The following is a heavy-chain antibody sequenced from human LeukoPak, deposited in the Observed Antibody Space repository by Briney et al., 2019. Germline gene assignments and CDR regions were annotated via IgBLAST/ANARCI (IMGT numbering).Heavy chain of an antibody. CDR2: IYHSGST. V-gene: IGHV4-38-2*01. D-gene: IGHD5-18*01. CDR1: GYSISSGYY. Sequence: SETLSLTCAVSGYSISSGYYWGWIRPPPGKGLEWIGSIYHSGSTYYNPSLKSRATISVDTSKNQFSLKLSSVTAADTAVYYCARRSGIQLWLDWGQGTLVTVSS. J-gene: IGHJ4*02. CDR3: ARRSGIQLWLD.